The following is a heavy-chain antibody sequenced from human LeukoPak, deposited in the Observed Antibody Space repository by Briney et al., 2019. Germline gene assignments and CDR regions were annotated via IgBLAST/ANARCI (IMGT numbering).Heavy chain of an antibody. J-gene: IGHJ3*02. CDR2: INTNTGNP. D-gene: IGHD6-19*01. CDR1: GYTFTSYA. Sequence: ASVKVSCKASGYTFTSYAMNWVRQAPGQGLEWMGWINTNTGNPTYAQGFTGRFVFSLDTSVSTAYLQISSLKAEDTAVYYCARRISSGWALAFDIWGQGTMVTVSS. CDR3: ARRISSGWALAFDI. V-gene: IGHV7-4-1*02.